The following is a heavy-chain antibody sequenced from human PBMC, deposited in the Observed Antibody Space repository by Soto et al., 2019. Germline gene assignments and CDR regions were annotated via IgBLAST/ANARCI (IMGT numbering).Heavy chain of an antibody. CDR3: ARGASEYYYDSSGAPFDY. D-gene: IGHD3-22*01. Sequence: SETLSLTCTVSGGSISSYYWSWIRQPPGKGLEWIGYIYYSGGTNYNPSLKSRVTISVDTSKNQFSLKLSSVTAADTAVYYCARGASEYYYDSSGAPFDYWGQGTLVTVSS. J-gene: IGHJ4*02. CDR2: IYYSGGT. CDR1: GGSISSYY. V-gene: IGHV4-59*01.